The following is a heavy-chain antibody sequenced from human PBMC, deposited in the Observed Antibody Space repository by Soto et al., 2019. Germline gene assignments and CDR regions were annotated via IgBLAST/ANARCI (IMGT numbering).Heavy chain of an antibody. V-gene: IGHV4-59*01. D-gene: IGHD3-16*01. CDR3: AVGWGPTLDFDY. CDR1: CDSFTRYY. Sequence: PSETLSLTCIVSCDSFTRYYWSWIRQPLGKGLEWIGYIYYSGSTNYNLSLKSRVTISEDTSKNQFSPKLISATAAVTAVYYCAVGWGPTLDFDYWGQGTLVTIS. CDR2: IYYSGST. J-gene: IGHJ4*02.